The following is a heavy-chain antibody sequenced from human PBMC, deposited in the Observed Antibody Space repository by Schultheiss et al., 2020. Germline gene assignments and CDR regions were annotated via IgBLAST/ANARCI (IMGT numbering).Heavy chain of an antibody. Sequence: SETLSLTCAVYGGSFSGYYWSWIRQPPGNGLEWIGEINHSGSTNYNPSLKSRVTISVDTSKNQFSLKLSSVTAADTAVYYCARDGASYGMDVWGQGTTVTVSS. CDR3: ARDGASYGMDV. CDR1: GGSFSGYY. D-gene: IGHD3-16*01. CDR2: INHSGST. V-gene: IGHV4-34*01. J-gene: IGHJ6*02.